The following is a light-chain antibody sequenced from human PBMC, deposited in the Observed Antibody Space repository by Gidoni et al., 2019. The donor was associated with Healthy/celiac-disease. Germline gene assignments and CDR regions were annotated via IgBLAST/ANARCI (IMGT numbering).Light chain of an antibody. Sequence: SYELPQPPSVSVSPGQTASITCSGDKLGDKYACWYQQKPGPSPVLVIYQDSKRPSGIPARFSGSNSGNTATLTLSGTQAMDVADYYCQAWDSSTVVFGGGTKLTVL. CDR3: QAWDSSTVV. J-gene: IGLJ2*01. CDR1: KLGDKY. V-gene: IGLV3-1*01. CDR2: QDS.